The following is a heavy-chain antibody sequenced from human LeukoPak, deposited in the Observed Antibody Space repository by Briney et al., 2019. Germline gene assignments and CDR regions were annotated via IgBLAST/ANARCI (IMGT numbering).Heavy chain of an antibody. CDR3: ATNPDFWSGYYKGGVWGYFDY. D-gene: IGHD3-3*01. Sequence: SVKVSCKASGGTFSSYAISWVRQAPGQGLEWMGGIIPIFGTANYAQKFQGRVTITADESTSTAYMELSSLRSEDTAVYYCATNPDFWSGYYKGGVWGYFDYWGQGTLVTVSS. CDR1: GGTFSSYA. V-gene: IGHV1-69*13. CDR2: IIPIFGTA. J-gene: IGHJ4*02.